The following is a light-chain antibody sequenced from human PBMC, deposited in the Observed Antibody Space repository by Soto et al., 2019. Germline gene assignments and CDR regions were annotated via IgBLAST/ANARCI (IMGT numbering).Light chain of an antibody. CDR1: SSDVGGYNY. CDR2: DVS. CDR3: CSYAGSYTFV. J-gene: IGLJ1*01. V-gene: IGLV2-11*01. Sequence: ALTQPRSVSGSPGQSVTISCTGTSSDVGGYNYVSWYQQHPGKAPKLMIYDVSKRPSGVPDRFSGSKSGNTASLTISGLQAEDEADFYCCSYAGSYTFVFGTGTKVSVL.